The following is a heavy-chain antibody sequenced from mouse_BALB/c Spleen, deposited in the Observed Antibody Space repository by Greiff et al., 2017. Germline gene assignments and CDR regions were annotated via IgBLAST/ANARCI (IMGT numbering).Heavy chain of an antibody. J-gene: IGHJ3*01. CDR3: ARDSYYRYDVEAY. Sequence: EVHLVESGGGLVKPGGSLKLSCAASGFAFSSYDMSWVRQTPEKRLEWVAYISSGGSTYYPDSVKGRFTISRDNARNILYLQMSSLRSEDTAMYYCARDSYYRYDVEAYWGQGTLVTVSA. CDR2: ISSGGST. D-gene: IGHD2-14*01. V-gene: IGHV5-6-5*01. CDR1: GFAFSSYD.